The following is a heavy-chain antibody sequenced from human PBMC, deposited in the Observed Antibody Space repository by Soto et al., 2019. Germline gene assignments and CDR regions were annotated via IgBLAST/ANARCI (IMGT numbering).Heavy chain of an antibody. CDR3: ARDNNWNDVPRCNWFDP. Sequence: SETLCLTCTVSGGSISSGGYYWSWLRQHPGTGLEWIGHISYSGSTYYNTSLKSRVTISVDTSKNQFSLKLSSVTAADTAVYYCARDNNWNDVPRCNWFDPWGQGTLVTVSS. CDR1: GGSISSGGYY. V-gene: IGHV4-31*03. J-gene: IGHJ5*02. D-gene: IGHD1-1*01. CDR2: ISYSGST.